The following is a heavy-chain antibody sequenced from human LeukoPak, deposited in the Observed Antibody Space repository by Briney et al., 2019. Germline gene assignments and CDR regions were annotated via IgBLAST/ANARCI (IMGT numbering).Heavy chain of an antibody. Sequence: PGGSLRLSCAASGFTFSSYSMNWVRQAPGKGLEWVSSISSSSSYIYYADSVKGRFTISRDNAKNSLYLQMNNLRAEDTAVYYCARDRGMLAAAFDIWGQGTMVTVSS. V-gene: IGHV3-21*01. J-gene: IGHJ3*02. CDR1: GFTFSSYS. D-gene: IGHD6-13*01. CDR2: ISSSSSYI. CDR3: ARDRGMLAAAFDI.